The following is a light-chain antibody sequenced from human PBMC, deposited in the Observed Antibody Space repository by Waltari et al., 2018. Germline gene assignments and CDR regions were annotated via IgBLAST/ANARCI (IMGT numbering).Light chain of an antibody. J-gene: IGKJ2*01. CDR3: LQTYSTPYT. Sequence: DIQMTQPPSSLSASVGDRVTITCRARQSISNYLNCIQQRPGRALKLLIYGASNLESGVSSRFSGSASGTDFTLTISSLQPEDFATYSCLQTYSTPYTFGQGTTVEI. CDR1: QSISNY. V-gene: IGKV1-39*01. CDR2: GAS.